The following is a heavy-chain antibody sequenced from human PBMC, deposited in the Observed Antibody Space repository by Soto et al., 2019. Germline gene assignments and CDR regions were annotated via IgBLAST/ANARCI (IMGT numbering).Heavy chain of an antibody. J-gene: IGHJ6*02. CDR3: ARVLSIAARLGERYYYYGMDV. D-gene: IGHD6-6*01. CDR2: IYYSGST. Sequence: SEPLSLTCTVPGCSISSYYCSWIRQPPGKGLELIGYIYYSGSTNYNPSLKSRVTISVDTSKNQFSLKLSSVTAADTAVYYCARVLSIAARLGERYYYYGMDVWGQGTTVTVSS. V-gene: IGHV4-59*01. CDR1: GCSISSYY.